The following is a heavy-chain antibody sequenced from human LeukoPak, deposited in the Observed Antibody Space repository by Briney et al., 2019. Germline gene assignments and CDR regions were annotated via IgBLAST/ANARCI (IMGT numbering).Heavy chain of an antibody. CDR3: ARDPRYDTSDYFDS. CDR1: GYSISSGYY. D-gene: IGHD3-22*01. V-gene: IGHV4-38-2*02. J-gene: IGHJ4*02. Sequence: SETLSLTCTVSGYSISSGYYWGWIRQPPGKGLEWIGSIYHSGSTFHNPSLKSRVTISVDTSKNQFSLKLSSVTAADTAVYYCARDPRYDTSDYFDSWGQGTLVTVSS. CDR2: IYHSGST.